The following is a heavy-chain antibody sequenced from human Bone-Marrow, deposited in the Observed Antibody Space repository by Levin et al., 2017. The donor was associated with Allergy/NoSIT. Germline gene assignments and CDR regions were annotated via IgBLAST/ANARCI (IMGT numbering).Heavy chain of an antibody. Sequence: PSETLSLTCTVSGGSMRSYYWSWIRQPPGKGLEWIGYIYSSGSTNYNPALKNRVIIFVDTSTNQFSLKPRAATAADTAVYYCVLVEGQTQVLGFWYFDLWGRGTLITVSS. CDR3: VLVEGQTQVLGFWYFDL. CDR1: GGSMRSYY. J-gene: IGHJ2*01. V-gene: IGHV4-59*01. CDR2: IYSSGST. D-gene: IGHD2-2*01.